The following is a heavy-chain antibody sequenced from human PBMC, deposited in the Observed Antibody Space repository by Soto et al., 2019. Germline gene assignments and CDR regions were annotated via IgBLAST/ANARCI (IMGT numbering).Heavy chain of an antibody. J-gene: IGHJ4*02. CDR2: IYWDDDK. V-gene: IGHV2-5*02. CDR1: GFSLITSGVG. CDR3: AHTMAPRIFDY. Sequence: QITLKEAGPTLVKPTQTLTLTYSFSGFSLITSGVGVGWIRQPPGKALEWLALIYWDDDKGYSTSLKSRLTITKDTSKSQVVLTMTNMDPADTATYYCAHTMAPRIFDYWGQGTLVTVSS.